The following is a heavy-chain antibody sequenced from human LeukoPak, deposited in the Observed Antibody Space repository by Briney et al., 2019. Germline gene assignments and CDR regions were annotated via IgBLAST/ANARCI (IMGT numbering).Heavy chain of an antibody. CDR2: IATSSSTI. CDR1: GFTFSTYT. J-gene: IGHJ6*03. D-gene: IGHD6-25*01. V-gene: IGHV3-48*01. Sequence: GGSLRLSCAASGFTFSTYTMNWVRQPPGKGLEWVSNIATSSSTIYYADSVKGRFTISRDNAKNSLYLQMNSLRADDTAVYYCARFAAGGSYYYYMDVWGKGATVTVSS. CDR3: ARFAAGGSYYYYMDV.